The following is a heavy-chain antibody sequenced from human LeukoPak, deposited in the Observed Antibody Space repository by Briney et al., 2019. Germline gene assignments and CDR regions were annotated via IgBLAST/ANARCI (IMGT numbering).Heavy chain of an antibody. D-gene: IGHD3-22*01. CDR2: ISGSGGST. J-gene: IGHJ4*02. Sequence: GGSLRLSCGASGFTFSSYAMSWVRQAPGKGLEWVSAISGSGGSTYYADSVKGRFTISRDNSKNTLYLQMSSLRAEDTAVYYCAKAREDYYDSSGYYGFDYWGQGTLVTVSS. CDR1: GFTFSSYA. CDR3: AKAREDYYDSSGYYGFDY. V-gene: IGHV3-23*01.